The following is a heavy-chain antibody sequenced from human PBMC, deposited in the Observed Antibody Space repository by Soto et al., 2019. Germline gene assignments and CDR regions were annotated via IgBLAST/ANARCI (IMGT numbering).Heavy chain of an antibody. J-gene: IGHJ4*02. V-gene: IGHV1-2*04. CDR1: GYTFTGYY. Sequence: ASVKVSCKASGYTFTGYYMHWVRQAPGQGLEWMGWINPNSGGTNYAQKFQGWVTMTRDTSISTAYMELSRLRSDDTAVYYCARGVGSPKYYYFDYWGQGTLVTVSS. CDR2: INPNSGGT. CDR3: ARGVGSPKYYYFDY. D-gene: IGHD1-26*01.